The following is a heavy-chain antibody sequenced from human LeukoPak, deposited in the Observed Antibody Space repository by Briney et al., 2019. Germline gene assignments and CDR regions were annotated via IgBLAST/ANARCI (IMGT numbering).Heavy chain of an antibody. Sequence: PSETLSLTCTVSGGSISSYYWSWIRQPPGKGLEWIGYIYYSGSTNYNPSLKSPVTISLDTSKNQFSLKLSSVTAADTAVYYCARRNVGYRSGQLDYWGQGTLVTVSS. CDR1: GGSISSYY. CDR2: IYYSGST. J-gene: IGHJ4*02. D-gene: IGHD6-19*01. V-gene: IGHV4-59*01. CDR3: ARRNVGYRSGQLDY.